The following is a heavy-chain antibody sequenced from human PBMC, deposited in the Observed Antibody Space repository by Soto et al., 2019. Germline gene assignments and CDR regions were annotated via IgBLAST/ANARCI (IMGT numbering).Heavy chain of an antibody. J-gene: IGHJ4*02. Sequence: QPGGSLRLSCAASGFTFSSYWMSWVRQAPGKGLEWVANIKQDGSEKYYVDSVKGRFTISRDNAKNSLYLQMNSLRAEDTAVYYCARDLSKGLATVDYWGQGTLVTVSS. D-gene: IGHD6-19*01. CDR2: IKQDGSEK. CDR3: ARDLSKGLATVDY. CDR1: GFTFSSYW. V-gene: IGHV3-7*01.